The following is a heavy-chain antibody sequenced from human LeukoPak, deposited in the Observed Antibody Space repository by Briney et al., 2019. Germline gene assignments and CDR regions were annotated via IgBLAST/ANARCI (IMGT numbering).Heavy chain of an antibody. CDR1: GYTFTSYA. D-gene: IGHD7-27*01. V-gene: IGHV1-3*01. CDR3: ARDREYVTTGELEY. CDR2: INAGNGNT. Sequence: GASVKVSCKASGYTFTSYAMHWVRQAPGQRLEWMGWINAGNGNTKYSQKFQGRVTITRDTSASTAYMELSSLRSEDTVVYYCARDREYVTTGELEYWGQGTLVTVSS. J-gene: IGHJ4*02.